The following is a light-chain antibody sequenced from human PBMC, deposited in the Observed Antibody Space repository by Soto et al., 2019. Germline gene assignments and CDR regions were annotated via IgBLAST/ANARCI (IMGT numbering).Light chain of an antibody. CDR2: EVN. CDR1: RSDVGGYNF. V-gene: IGLV2-8*01. J-gene: IGLJ1*01. Sequence: QSALTKPPSASGSPGQSVTISCTGTRSDVGGYNFVSWYQQHPGKAPKLIIYEVNKRPSGVPDRFSGSKSGNTASLTVSGLQAEDEADYYCNSYAFSNMGVFGTGTQLTVL. CDR3: NSYAFSNMGV.